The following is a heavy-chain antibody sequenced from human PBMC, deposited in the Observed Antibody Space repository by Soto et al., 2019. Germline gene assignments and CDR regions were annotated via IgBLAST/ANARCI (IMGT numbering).Heavy chain of an antibody. D-gene: IGHD1-1*01. V-gene: IGHV3-23*01. Sequence: DVQLLESGGGLVQPGGSLGLPCVASGFGLSAKALLWVRRVPGKGLEWVASILHIGDSAYYADSVKGRFTISRDNSKRTLYLQMNSLRAEDTAVYYCARRGLSNNDYWGQGTLVTVSS. CDR3: ARRGLSNNDY. CDR1: GFGLSAKA. J-gene: IGHJ4*02. CDR2: ILHIGDSA.